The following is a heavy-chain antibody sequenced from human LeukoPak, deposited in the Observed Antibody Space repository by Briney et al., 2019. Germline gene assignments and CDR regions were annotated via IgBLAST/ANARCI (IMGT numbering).Heavy chain of an antibody. D-gene: IGHD2-2*01. J-gene: IGHJ6*02. CDR2: ISGSGGST. V-gene: IGHV3-23*01. CDR1: GFTFSGYA. Sequence: GGSLRLSCAASGFTFSGYAMSWVRQAPGKGLEWVSAISGSGGSTYYADSVKGRLTISRDNSKNTLYLQMNSLRAEDTAVYYCAKGRVPAAIYYYYGVDVWGQGTTVTVSS. CDR3: AKGRVPAAIYYYYGVDV.